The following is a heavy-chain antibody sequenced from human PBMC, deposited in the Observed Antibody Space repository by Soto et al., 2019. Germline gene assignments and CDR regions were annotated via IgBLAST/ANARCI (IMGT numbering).Heavy chain of an antibody. V-gene: IGHV3-30*18. Sequence: QVQLVESGGGVVQPGRSLRLSCAASGFTFSSYGMHWVRQAPGNGLEWVAVISYDGSNKYYADSVKGRFTISRDNSKNTLYLKMNSLRAEDTAVYYCAKSSAFDIWGQGTMVTVSS. CDR1: GFTFSSYG. CDR3: AKSSAFDI. J-gene: IGHJ3*02. CDR2: ISYDGSNK.